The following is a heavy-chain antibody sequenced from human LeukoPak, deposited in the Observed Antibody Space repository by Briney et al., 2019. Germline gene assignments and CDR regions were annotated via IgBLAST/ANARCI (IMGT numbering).Heavy chain of an antibody. J-gene: IGHJ4*02. CDR3: ARSLYCSSTSCHIFLYY. CDR1: GGTFSSYA. D-gene: IGHD2-2*02. Sequence: GASVKVSCKASGGTFSSYAISWVRQAPGQGLEWMGGIIPIFGTANYAQKFQGRVTITTDESTSTAYMELSSLRSEDTAVYYCARSLYCSSTSCHIFLYYRGQGTLVTVSS. V-gene: IGHV1-69*05. CDR2: IIPIFGTA.